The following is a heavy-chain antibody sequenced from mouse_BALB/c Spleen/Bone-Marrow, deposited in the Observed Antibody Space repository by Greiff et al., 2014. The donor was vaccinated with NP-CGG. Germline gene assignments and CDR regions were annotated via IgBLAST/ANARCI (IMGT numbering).Heavy chain of an antibody. V-gene: IGHV7-1*02. CDR2: SRNKANDYTT. D-gene: IGHD2-14*01. J-gene: IGHJ1*01. CDR3: ARYRYPGYFDV. Sequence: VNVVESGGGLVQPGGSLRLSCATSGFTFSDFYMEWVRQPPGKRLEWIAASRNKANDYTTEYSASVKGRFIVSRDTSQSILYLQMNALRAEDTASYYCARYRYPGYFDVWGAGTTVTVSS. CDR1: GFTFSDFY.